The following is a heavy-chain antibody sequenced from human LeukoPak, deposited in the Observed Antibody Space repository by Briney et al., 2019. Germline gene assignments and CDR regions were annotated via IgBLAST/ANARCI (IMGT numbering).Heavy chain of an antibody. D-gene: IGHD3-10*01. J-gene: IGHJ6*02. V-gene: IGHV3-48*01. CDR2: ICSSSNTI. CDR1: GFTFSIYS. CDR3: ARDHYFSPGITMVRGSYGMDV. Sequence: GGSLRLSCAASGFTFSIYSMICVRQAPGEGGEWVSYICSSSNTIYYADSVKGRFTISRDNAKNSLYLQMNSLRAEDTAVYYCARDHYFSPGITMVRGSYGMDVWAQGTTVTVPS.